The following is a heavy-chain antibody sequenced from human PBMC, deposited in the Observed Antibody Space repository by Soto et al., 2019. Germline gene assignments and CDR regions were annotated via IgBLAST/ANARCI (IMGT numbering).Heavy chain of an antibody. V-gene: IGHV1-69*13. J-gene: IGHJ5*02. CDR1: GGTFNSYA. CDR2: IIPIFGSA. CDR3: ARAHWVVVLAAILNWLAP. D-gene: IGHD2-2*02. Sequence: PAKASCKASGGTFNSYAINCVRHAPPQGFEWMGGIIPIFGSANYAQKFQCRVTITAEESTSTAYMELSSLRSEDTAVYYCARAHWVVVLAAILNWLAPCG.